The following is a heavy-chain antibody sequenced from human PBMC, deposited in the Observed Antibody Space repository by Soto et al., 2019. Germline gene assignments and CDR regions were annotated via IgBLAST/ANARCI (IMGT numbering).Heavy chain of an antibody. Sequence: PGGSLRLSCTVSGFAFNNYGINWVRQAPGKGLEWVAVISYDGSNKYYADSVKGRFTISRDNSKNTLYLQMNSLRAEDTAVYYCAREGPDSSGYLNAFDIWGQGTMVTVSS. D-gene: IGHD3-22*01. CDR1: GFAFNNYG. CDR3: AREGPDSSGYLNAFDI. CDR2: ISYDGSNK. J-gene: IGHJ3*02. V-gene: IGHV3-30*03.